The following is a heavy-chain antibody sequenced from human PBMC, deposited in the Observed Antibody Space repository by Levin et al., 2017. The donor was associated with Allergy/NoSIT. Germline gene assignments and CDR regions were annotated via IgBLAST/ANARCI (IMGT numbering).Heavy chain of an antibody. J-gene: IGHJ4*02. CDR2: INSDGSST. V-gene: IGHV3-74*01. Sequence: GESLKISCAASGFTFSSYWMHWVRQAPGKGLVWVSRINSDGSSTSYADSVKGRFTISRDNAKNTLYLQMNSLRAEDTAVYYCAREHPTEYSCFDYWGQGTLVTVS. D-gene: IGHD2-15*01. CDR3: AREHPTEYSCFDY. CDR1: GFTFSSYW.